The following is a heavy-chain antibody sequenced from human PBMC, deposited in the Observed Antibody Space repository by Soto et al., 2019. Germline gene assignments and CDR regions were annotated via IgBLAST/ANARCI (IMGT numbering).Heavy chain of an antibody. CDR2: INPDPGIT. CDR1: GYTFTSYD. Sequence: SVKVSCKASGYTFTSYDINWVRQATGQGPEWMGRINPDPGITNYAQKFQGRVTITADKSTSTAYMELSSLRSEDTAVYYCARSIRYCSSTSCYRGSDAFDIWGQGTMVTVSS. CDR3: ARSIRYCSSTSCYRGSDAFDI. V-gene: IGHV1-69*04. J-gene: IGHJ3*02. D-gene: IGHD2-2*01.